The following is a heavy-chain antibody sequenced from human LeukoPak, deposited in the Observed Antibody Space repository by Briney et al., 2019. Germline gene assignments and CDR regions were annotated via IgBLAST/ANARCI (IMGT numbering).Heavy chain of an antibody. CDR3: AKGGYCSSTSCYVGWFDP. D-gene: IGHD2-2*01. CDR1: GFTFSSYV. Sequence: GSLRLSCAASGFTFSSYVMNWVRQAPGKGLEWASVISGGGGSTYYADSVKGRFTISRDNSKNTLFLQMNSLRAEDTAVYYCAKGGYCSSTSCYVGWFDPWGQGTLVTVSS. V-gene: IGHV3-23*01. CDR2: ISGGGGST. J-gene: IGHJ5*02.